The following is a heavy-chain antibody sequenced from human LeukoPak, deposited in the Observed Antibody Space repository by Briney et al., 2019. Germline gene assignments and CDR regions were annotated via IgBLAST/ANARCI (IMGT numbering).Heavy chain of an antibody. CDR2: ISGSGGST. D-gene: IGHD4-17*01. Sequence: GGSLRLSCAASGFTFSSYGMSWVRQAPGKGLEWVSAISGSGGSTYYADSVKGRFTISRDNSKNTLYLQMNSLRAEDTAVYYCAKILYGDYVLDYYYYMDVWGKGTTVTISS. CDR3: AKILYGDYVLDYYYYMDV. CDR1: GFTFSSYG. V-gene: IGHV3-23*01. J-gene: IGHJ6*03.